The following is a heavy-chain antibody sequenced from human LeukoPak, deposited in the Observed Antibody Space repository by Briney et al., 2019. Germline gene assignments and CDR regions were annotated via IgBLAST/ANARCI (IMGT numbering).Heavy chain of an antibody. Sequence: SETLSLTCTVSGGSISRYYWSWVRQPPGKGLEWIGYIYYSGSTKYNPSLKSRVTISVDTSKNQFSLKLSSVTAADTAVYYCAREEGGSWFRYFDLWGRGTLVSVSS. D-gene: IGHD2-15*01. J-gene: IGHJ2*01. CDR2: IYYSGST. CDR3: AREEGGSWFRYFDL. CDR1: GGSISRYY. V-gene: IGHV4-59*01.